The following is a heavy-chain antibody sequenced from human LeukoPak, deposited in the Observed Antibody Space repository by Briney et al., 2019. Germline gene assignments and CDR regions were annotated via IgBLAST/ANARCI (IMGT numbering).Heavy chain of an antibody. Sequence: GGSLRLSCAASGFTFGNYGMSWVRQAPGKGLEWVSGINWNGGSTGYADSVEGRFTISRDNAKNSQYLQMNSLRAEDTALYYCARDPPSVAVAGRGYFDYWGQGTLVTVSS. CDR3: ARDPPSVAVAGRGYFDY. CDR1: GFTFGNYG. CDR2: INWNGGST. D-gene: IGHD6-19*01. V-gene: IGHV3-20*04. J-gene: IGHJ4*02.